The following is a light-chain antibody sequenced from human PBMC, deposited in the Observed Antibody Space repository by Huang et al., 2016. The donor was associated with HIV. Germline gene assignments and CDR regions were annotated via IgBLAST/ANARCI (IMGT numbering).Light chain of an antibody. J-gene: IGKJ4*01. CDR2: SAC. CDR1: QKSSAS. V-gene: IGKV1-39*01. CDR3: QQSYSTLT. Sequence: DIQMTQSPSSLSASIGDRVTITCRASQKSSASLNWYQHKPGRAPLLLIYSACSLQSGVPSRFSGSGSGTDFTLTISSLQPEDSATYYCQQSYSTLTFGGGTKVEIK.